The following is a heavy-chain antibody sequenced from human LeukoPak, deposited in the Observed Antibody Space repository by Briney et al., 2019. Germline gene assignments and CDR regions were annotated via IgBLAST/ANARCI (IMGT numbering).Heavy chain of an antibody. Sequence: PSETLSLTCTVSGGSISTYYWSWLRQPPGKGLEWIGYTYYSGSTNYNPSLKSRVTISVDTSKNQFSLKLSSVTAADTAMYYCAGGGVVGVMWGQGTLVTVSS. CDR3: AGGGVVGVM. D-gene: IGHD3-16*01. V-gene: IGHV4-59*01. J-gene: IGHJ4*02. CDR2: TYYSGST. CDR1: GGSISTYY.